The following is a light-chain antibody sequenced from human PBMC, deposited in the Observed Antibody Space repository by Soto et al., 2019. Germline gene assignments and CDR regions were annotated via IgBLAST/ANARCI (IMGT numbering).Light chain of an antibody. CDR1: SSNIGAGYD. CDR2: DDD. J-gene: IGLJ3*02. CDR3: QSYDSSLNGGV. V-gene: IGLV1-40*01. Sequence: QSVLTQPPSVSGAPGQRITISCTGSSSNIGAGYDVYWYQQLQGTAPKLLNYDDDDRPSGVPDRFSGSKSGSSASLAITGLQAEDEADYYCQSYDSSLNGGVFGGGTKLTVL.